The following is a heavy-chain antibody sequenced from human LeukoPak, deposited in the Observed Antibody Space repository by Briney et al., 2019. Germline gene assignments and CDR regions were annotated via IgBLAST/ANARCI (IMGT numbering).Heavy chain of an antibody. V-gene: IGHV4-39*01. CDR3: ARWGDSEAYGSGSYDKYYFDY. D-gene: IGHD3-10*01. Sequence: SETLSLTCTVSGGSISSSSYYWGWIRQPPGKGLEWIGSIYYSGSTYYNPSIKSRVTISVDTSKNQFSLKLSSVTAADTAVYYCARWGDSEAYGSGSYDKYYFDYWGQGTLVTVSS. CDR1: GGSISSSSYY. J-gene: IGHJ4*02. CDR2: IYYSGST.